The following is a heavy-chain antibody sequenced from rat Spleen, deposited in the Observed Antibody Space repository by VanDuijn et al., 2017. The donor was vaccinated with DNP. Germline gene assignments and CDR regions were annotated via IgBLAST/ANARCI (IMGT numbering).Heavy chain of an antibody. Sequence: EVQLVESGGGLVQPGRSLKVSCAASGFTFSDYYMAWVRQAPTKGLEWVAYISYDGGSTNYGDSVKGRFTISRDNAKSTLYLQMDSLRSDDTATYYCARQGPGTLGNWFAYWGQGTLVTVSS. CDR2: ISYDGGST. CDR3: ARQGPGTLGNWFAY. V-gene: IGHV5-7*01. CDR1: GFTFSDYY. J-gene: IGHJ3*01. D-gene: IGHD5-1*01.